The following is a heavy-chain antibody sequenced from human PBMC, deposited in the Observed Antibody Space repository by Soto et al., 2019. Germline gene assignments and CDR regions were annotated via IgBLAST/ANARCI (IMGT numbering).Heavy chain of an antibody. D-gene: IGHD3-3*01. CDR2: ISYDGTST. CDR3: AKETIFGVGPGYYGMDV. CDR1: GFTFSSYG. J-gene: IGHJ6*02. V-gene: IGHV3-30*18. Sequence: GGSLRLSCAAPGFTFSSYGMHWVRQAPGKGLEWVAVISYDGTSTYYADSVKGRFTISRDSTKNTLYLQMNSLRAEDTAIYYCAKETIFGVGPGYYGMDVWGQGTTVTVSS.